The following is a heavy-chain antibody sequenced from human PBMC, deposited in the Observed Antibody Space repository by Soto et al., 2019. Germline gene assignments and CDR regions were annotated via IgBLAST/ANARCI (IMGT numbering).Heavy chain of an antibody. CDR2: SRSKGASYTT. D-gene: IGHD1-1*01. J-gene: IGHJ4*02. CDR3: ARGGGWNGGGFDY. CDR1: GFTFSDLY. Sequence: PGGSLRLSCAASGFTFSDLYMDWVRQAPGKGLEWVGRSRSKGASYTTDYAASVRGRFTISRDDSNDSLYLQMNSLKTEDTAVYYCARGGGWNGGGFDYWGQGTLVTVSS. V-gene: IGHV3-72*01.